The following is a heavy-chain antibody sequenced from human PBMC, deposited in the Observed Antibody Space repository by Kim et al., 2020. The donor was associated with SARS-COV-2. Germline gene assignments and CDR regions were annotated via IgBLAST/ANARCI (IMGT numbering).Heavy chain of an antibody. CDR2: IWYDGSNK. CDR3: AKVSGWYRYDAFDI. D-gene: IGHD6-19*01. CDR1: GFTFSSYA. Sequence: GGSLRLSCAASGFTFSSYAMHWVRQAPGKGLEWVAVIWYDGSNKYYADSVKGRFTISRDNSKNTLYLQMNSLRAEDTAVYYCAKVSGWYRYDAFDIWGQGTMVTVSS. J-gene: IGHJ3*02. V-gene: IGHV3-33*06.